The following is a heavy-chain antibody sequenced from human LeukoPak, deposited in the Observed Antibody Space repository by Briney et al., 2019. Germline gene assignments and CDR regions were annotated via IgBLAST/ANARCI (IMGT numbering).Heavy chain of an antibody. CDR2: INHRRST. J-gene: IGHJ4*02. CDR3: ARGQFWSGYSI. CDR1: GGSFSGYY. Sequence: SETLSLTCAVYGGSFSGYYWSWIRQPPGKGLEWIGEINHRRSTNYNPSLKSRVTMSVDTSKNQFSLNLSSVTAADMAVYYRARGQFWSGYSIWGQGTLVTVSS. V-gene: IGHV4-34*01. D-gene: IGHD3-3*02.